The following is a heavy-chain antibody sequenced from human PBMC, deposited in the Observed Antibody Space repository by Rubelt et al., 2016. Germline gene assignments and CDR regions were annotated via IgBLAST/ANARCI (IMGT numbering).Heavy chain of an antibody. V-gene: IGHV3-74*01. D-gene: IGHD1-26*01. Sequence: GFTLNNYWMHWVRQAPGKGLVWVSEIKYDGSATNYADSVKGRFTISRDSAMSTLYLQMNSLRVEDTAVYYCASDIVAATYVFDYWGQGTLVTVSS. CDR1: GFTLNNYW. J-gene: IGHJ4*02. CDR2: IKYDGSAT. CDR3: ASDIVAATYVFDY.